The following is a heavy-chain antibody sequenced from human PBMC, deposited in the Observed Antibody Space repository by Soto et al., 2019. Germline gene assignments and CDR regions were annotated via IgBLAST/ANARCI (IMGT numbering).Heavy chain of an antibody. D-gene: IGHD1-26*01. CDR2: MNPNSGNT. V-gene: IGHV1-8*01. CDR3: AREVGDKRFDY. J-gene: IGHJ4*02. CDR1: GYTFTSDD. Sequence: QVQLVQSGAEVKKPGASVKVSCKSSGYTFTSDDSNWVRQATGQGLEWMGWMNPNSGNTGYAQKFQVRVALTRNTAISTAYMELSSLRSEDTTVDDCAREVGDKRFDYWGKGTMVTVSS.